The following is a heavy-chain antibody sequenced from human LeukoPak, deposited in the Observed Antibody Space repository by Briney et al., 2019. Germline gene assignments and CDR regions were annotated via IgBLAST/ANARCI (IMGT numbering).Heavy chain of an antibody. CDR2: ISGNGGST. D-gene: IGHD3-22*01. CDR1: GFTFSSYA. CDR3: AKDTRYDSSGYYYSGGLDY. J-gene: IGHJ4*02. V-gene: IGHV3-23*01. Sequence: GGTLRLSCAASGFTFSSYAMSWVRQAPGKGLEWVSGISGNGGSTYYADSVKGRFTISRDNSKNTLYLQMNSLRAEDTAVYYCAKDTRYDSSGYYYSGGLDYWGQGTLVTVSS.